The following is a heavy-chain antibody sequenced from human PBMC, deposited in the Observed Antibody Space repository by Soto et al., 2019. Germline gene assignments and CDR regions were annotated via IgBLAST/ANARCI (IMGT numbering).Heavy chain of an antibody. V-gene: IGHV3-23*01. CDR1: GFTFSSYA. J-gene: IGHJ2*01. D-gene: IGHD1-26*01. Sequence: GGSLRLSCAASGFTFSSYAMSCVRQAPGKGLEWVSAISGSGGSTYYAGSVKGRFTISRDNSKNTLYLQMNSLRAEDTAVYYCANTPWDGTKTGSFDFWGSGTLVTVS. CDR2: ISGSGGST. CDR3: ANTPWDGTKTGSFDF.